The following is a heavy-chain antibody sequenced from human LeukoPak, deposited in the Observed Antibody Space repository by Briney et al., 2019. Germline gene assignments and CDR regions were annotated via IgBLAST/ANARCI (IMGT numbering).Heavy chain of an antibody. Sequence: KSSETLSLTCTVSGGSISSGSYYWSWIRQPAGKGLEWIGRIYTSGSTNYNPSLKSRVTISVDTSKNQFSLKLSSVTAADTAVYYCARDRRYSYGAFDYWGQGTLVTVSS. V-gene: IGHV4-61*02. J-gene: IGHJ4*02. CDR1: GGSISSGSYY. CDR3: ARDRRYSYGAFDY. CDR2: IYTSGST. D-gene: IGHD5-18*01.